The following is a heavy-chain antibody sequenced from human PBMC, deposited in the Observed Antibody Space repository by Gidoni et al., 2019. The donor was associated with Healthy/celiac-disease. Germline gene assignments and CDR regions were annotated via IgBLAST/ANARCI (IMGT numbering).Heavy chain of an antibody. CDR1: GGTFSSYA. CDR2: IIPIFGTA. D-gene: IGHD2-15*01. J-gene: IGHJ4*02. V-gene: IGHV1-69*01. Sequence: QVQLVQSGAEVKKPGSSVKVSCKASGGTFSSYAISWVRQAPGQGLEWMGGIIPIFGTANYAQKFQGRVTITADESTSTAYMELSSLRSEDTAVYYCARGAFPVVTRSFDYWGQGTLVTVSS. CDR3: ARGAFPVVTRSFDY.